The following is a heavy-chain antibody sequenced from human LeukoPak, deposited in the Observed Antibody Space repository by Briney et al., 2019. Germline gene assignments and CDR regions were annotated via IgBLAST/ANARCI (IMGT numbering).Heavy chain of an antibody. J-gene: IGHJ4*02. Sequence: SETLSLTCAVSGGSISSDGYSWSWIRQPPGKGLEWIGNIYHSGSTYYNPSLKSRVTISVDRSKNQFSLKLSSVTAADTAVYYCARVGGQADYWGQGTLVTVSS. D-gene: IGHD2-15*01. CDR3: ARVGGQADY. CDR2: IYHSGST. CDR1: GGSISSDGYS. V-gene: IGHV4-30-2*01.